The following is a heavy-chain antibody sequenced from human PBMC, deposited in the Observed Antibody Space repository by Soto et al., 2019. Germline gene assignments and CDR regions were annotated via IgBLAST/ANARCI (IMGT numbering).Heavy chain of an antibody. CDR1: GFTFSSYS. V-gene: IGHV3-21*01. CDR3: ARDGRLLWFGELLDYYGMDV. J-gene: IGHJ6*02. D-gene: IGHD3-10*01. Sequence: GSLRLSCAASGFTFSSYSMNWVRQAPGKGLEWVSSISSSSSYIYYADSVKGRFTISRDNAKNSLYLQMNSLRAEDTAVYYCARDGRLLWFGELLDYYGMDVWGQGTTVTVSS. CDR2: ISSSSSYI.